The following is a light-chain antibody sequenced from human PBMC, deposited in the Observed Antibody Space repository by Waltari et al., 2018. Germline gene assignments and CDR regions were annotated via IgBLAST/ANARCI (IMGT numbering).Light chain of an antibody. CDR1: QSLLHRNGKTF. CDR2: LGS. CDR3: MQGLQIPYT. Sequence: IVMTQSPLSLPVTPGEPASIPCRSSQSLLHRNGKTFFPWYLHKPGQSPQVLIYLGSHRASGVPDRFSGSDSGTDFTLKISRVEAEDVGVYYCMQGLQIPYTFGQGTKLEIK. V-gene: IGKV2-28*01. J-gene: IGKJ2*01.